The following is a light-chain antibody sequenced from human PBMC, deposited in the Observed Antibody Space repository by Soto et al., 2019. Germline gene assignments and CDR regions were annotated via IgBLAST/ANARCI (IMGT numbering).Light chain of an antibody. Sequence: DIQMTQSPSTLSASVGDRVTITYRASQSVSSYLAWYQQKPGKAPKVLIYKASSLESGVPSRFSGSGSGTEFTLTISSLQPDDSATYYCQQYQSYPITFGQGTRVEIK. CDR2: KAS. CDR3: QQYQSYPIT. CDR1: QSVSSY. V-gene: IGKV1-5*03. J-gene: IGKJ5*01.